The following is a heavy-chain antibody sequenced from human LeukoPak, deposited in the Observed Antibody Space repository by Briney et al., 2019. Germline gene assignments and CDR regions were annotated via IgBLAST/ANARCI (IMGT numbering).Heavy chain of an antibody. J-gene: IGHJ4*02. Sequence: PGRPLRLSCAASGFTFSSYGMHWVRQAPGKGLEWVAVIWYDGSNKYYADSVKGRFTISRDNSKNTLYLQMNSLRAEDTAVYYCAREADGYTSDYWGQGTLVTVSS. D-gene: IGHD5-24*01. CDR1: GFTFSSYG. CDR3: AREADGYTSDY. V-gene: IGHV3-33*01. CDR2: IWYDGSNK.